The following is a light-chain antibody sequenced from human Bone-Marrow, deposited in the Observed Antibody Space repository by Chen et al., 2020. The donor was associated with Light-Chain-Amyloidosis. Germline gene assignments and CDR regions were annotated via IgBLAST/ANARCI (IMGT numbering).Light chain of an antibody. CDR3: SSYTARSTLV. V-gene: IGLV2-14*03. J-gene: IGLJ1*01. CDR2: DVT. Sequence: QSALTQPASVSGSPGQSITISCTGTSSDVGGYNYVSWYQQHPGKAPKLIISDVTDRPSGVSNRCSGSKSGNTASLTISGLQAEDEADYFCSSYTARSTLVFGTATKVTVL. CDR1: SSDVGGYNY.